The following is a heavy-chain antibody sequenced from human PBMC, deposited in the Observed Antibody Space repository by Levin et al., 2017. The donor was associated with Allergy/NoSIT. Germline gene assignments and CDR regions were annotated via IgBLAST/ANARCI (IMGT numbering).Heavy chain of an antibody. CDR2: IYPGDSDT. V-gene: IGHV5-51*01. D-gene: IGHD6-6*01. CDR1: GYSFSSYW. CDR3: ARGDGTSSLWTCEY. J-gene: IGHJ4*02. Sequence: KVSCKGSGYSFSSYWITWVRQMPGKGLECMGIIYPGDSDTRYSPSFQGQVTVSADKSINTAYLQWSSLRTSDSAMYFCARGDGTSSLWTCEYWGQGTLVTVS.